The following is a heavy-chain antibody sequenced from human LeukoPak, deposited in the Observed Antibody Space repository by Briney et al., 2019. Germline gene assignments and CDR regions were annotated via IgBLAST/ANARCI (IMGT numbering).Heavy chain of an antibody. CDR1: GYTFTGYY. J-gene: IGHJ4*02. CDR2: INPNSGGT. CDR3: AREDYDSSGSPIDY. D-gene: IGHD3-22*01. V-gene: IGHV1-2*02. Sequence: GASVKVSCKTSGYTFTGYYMHWVRQAPGQGLECMGWINPNSGGTNYAQKFQGRVTMTRDTPISTAYMELSSLRSEDTAVYYCAREDYDSSGSPIDYWGQGTLVTVSS.